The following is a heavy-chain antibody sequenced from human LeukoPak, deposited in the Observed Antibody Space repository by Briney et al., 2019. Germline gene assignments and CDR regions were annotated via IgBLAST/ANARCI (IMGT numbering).Heavy chain of an antibody. J-gene: IGHJ4*02. V-gene: IGHV3-23*01. Sequence: GGSLRLSCAASGFTFSSYAMSWFRQAPGKGLEWVSAISGSGGSTYYADSVKGRFTISRDNSKNTLYLQMNSLRAEDTAVYYCAKGGYCTNGVCYELDYWGQGTLVTVSS. D-gene: IGHD2-8*01. CDR2: ISGSGGST. CDR3: AKGGYCTNGVCYELDY. CDR1: GFTFSSYA.